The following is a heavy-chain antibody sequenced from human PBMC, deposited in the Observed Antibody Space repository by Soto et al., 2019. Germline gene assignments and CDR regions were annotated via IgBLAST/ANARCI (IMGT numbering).Heavy chain of an antibody. V-gene: IGHV3-30*18. CDR1: GFTFSSYG. Sequence: GGSLRLSCAASGFTFSSYGMHWVRQAPGKGLEWVAVISYDGSNKYYADSVKGRFTISRDNSKNTLYLQMNSLRAEDTAVYYCAKDRSPIYYGSGSYYNGMDVWGQGTTVTVSS. CDR3: AKDRSPIYYGSGSYYNGMDV. D-gene: IGHD3-10*01. J-gene: IGHJ6*02. CDR2: ISYDGSNK.